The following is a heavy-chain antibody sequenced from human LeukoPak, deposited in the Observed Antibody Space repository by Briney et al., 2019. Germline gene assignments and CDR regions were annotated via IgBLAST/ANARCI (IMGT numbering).Heavy chain of an antibody. CDR1: GGSISSGSYY. J-gene: IGHJ1*01. CDR2: IYTSGST. V-gene: IGHV4-61*02. CDR3: AREYCSSTSCYQYFQH. Sequence: PSETLSLTCTVSGGSISSGSYYWSWIRQPAGKGLEWIGRIYTSGSTNYNPSLKSRVTISVDTSKNQFSLKLSSVTAADTAVYYCAREYCSSTSCYQYFQHWGQGTLVTVSS. D-gene: IGHD2-2*01.